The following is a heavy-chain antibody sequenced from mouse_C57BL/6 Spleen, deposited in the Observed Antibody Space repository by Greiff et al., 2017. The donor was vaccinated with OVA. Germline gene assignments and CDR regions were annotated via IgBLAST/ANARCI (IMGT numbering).Heavy chain of an antibody. CDR2: IYPRSGNT. D-gene: IGHD2-5*01. Sequence: LEESGAELARPGASVKLSCKASGYTFTSYGISWVKQRTGQGLEWIGEIYPRSGNTYYNEKFKGKATLTADKSSSTAYMELRSLTSEDSAVYFCARDSNYVDYYAMDYWGQGTSVTVSS. J-gene: IGHJ4*01. CDR3: ARDSNYVDYYAMDY. V-gene: IGHV1-81*01. CDR1: GYTFTSYG.